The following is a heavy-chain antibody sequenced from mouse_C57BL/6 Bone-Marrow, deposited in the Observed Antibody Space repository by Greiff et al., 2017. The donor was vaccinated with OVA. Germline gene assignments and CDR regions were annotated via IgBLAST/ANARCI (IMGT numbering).Heavy chain of an antibody. CDR3: ARGDGYYFDY. CDR1: GFTFSDFY. V-gene: IGHV7-1*01. J-gene: IGHJ2*01. D-gene: IGHD2-3*01. Sequence: EVKLMESGGGLVQSGRSLRLSCATSGFTFSDFYMEWVRQAPGKGLEWIAASRNKANDYTTEYSASVKGRFIVSRDTSQSILYLQMNALRAEDTAIYYCARGDGYYFDYWGQGTTLTVSS. CDR2: SRNKANDYTT.